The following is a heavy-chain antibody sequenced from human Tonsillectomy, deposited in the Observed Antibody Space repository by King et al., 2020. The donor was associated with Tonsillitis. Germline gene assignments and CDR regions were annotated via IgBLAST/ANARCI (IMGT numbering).Heavy chain of an antibody. CDR1: GFTFSSYA. J-gene: IGHJ4*02. CDR3: AKAGQWLVTFDY. Sequence: QLVHSGGGLVQPGGSLRLSFAASGFTFSSYAMSWVRQAPGKGLELVSAISGSDNSTYYADSVKGRFTISRDNSKNTLYLQMNSLRAEDTAVYYCAKAGQWLVTFDYWGQGTLVTVSS. V-gene: IGHV3-23*04. D-gene: IGHD6-19*01. CDR2: ISGSDNST.